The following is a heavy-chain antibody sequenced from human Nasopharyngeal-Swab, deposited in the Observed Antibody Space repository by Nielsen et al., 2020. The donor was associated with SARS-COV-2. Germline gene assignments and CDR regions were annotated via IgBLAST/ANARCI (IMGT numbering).Heavy chain of an antibody. Sequence: WVAVISYDGSNKYYADSVKGRFTISRDNSKNTLYLQMNSLRAEDTAVYYCASPRAHYDILTGPFDYWGQGTLVTVSS. CDR3: ASPRAHYDILTGPFDY. CDR2: ISYDGSNK. J-gene: IGHJ4*02. D-gene: IGHD3-9*01. V-gene: IGHV3-30-3*01.